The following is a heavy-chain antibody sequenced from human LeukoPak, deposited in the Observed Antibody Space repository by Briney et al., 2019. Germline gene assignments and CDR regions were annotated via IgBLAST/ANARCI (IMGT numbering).Heavy chain of an antibody. CDR2: ISSSSSTI. CDR3: ARDGAVVPAAIPLDAFDI. J-gene: IGHJ3*02. Sequence: GGSLRLSCAASGFTFSSYSMNWVRQAPGKGLEWVSYISSSSSTIYYADSVKGRFTISRDNAKNSLYLQMNSLRAEDTAVYYCARDGAVVPAAIPLDAFDIWGQGTMVTVSS. V-gene: IGHV3-48*01. CDR1: GFTFSSYS. D-gene: IGHD2-2*01.